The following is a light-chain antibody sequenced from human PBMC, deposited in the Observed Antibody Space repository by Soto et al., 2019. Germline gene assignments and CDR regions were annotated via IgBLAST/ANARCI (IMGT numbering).Light chain of an antibody. CDR3: HQYGSSTLPGGSPLP. J-gene: IGKJ4*01. CDR2: GAS. CDR1: QSVSGNY. Sequence: ENVLTQSPGTLSLSPGERATLSCRASQSVSGNYLAWYQHKPGQAPRLLIYGASSRANVIADRFSGSGSGTDFTLTISRLEPEDFAVYYCHQYGSSTLPGGSPLPFGGGTKVEIK. V-gene: IGKV3-20*01.